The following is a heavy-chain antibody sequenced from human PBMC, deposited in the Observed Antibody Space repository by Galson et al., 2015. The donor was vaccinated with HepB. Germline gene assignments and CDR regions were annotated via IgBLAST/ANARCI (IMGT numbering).Heavy chain of an antibody. CDR1: GFTFDDYT. CDR3: AKALNGDYVVHYGMDV. V-gene: IGHV3-43*01. J-gene: IGHJ6*02. D-gene: IGHD4-17*01. Sequence: SLRLSCAASGFTFDDYTMHWVRQAPGKGLEWVSLISWDGGSTYYADSVKGRFTISRDNSKNSLYLQMNSLRTEDTALYYCAKALNGDYVVHYGMDVWGQGTTVTVSS. CDR2: ISWDGGST.